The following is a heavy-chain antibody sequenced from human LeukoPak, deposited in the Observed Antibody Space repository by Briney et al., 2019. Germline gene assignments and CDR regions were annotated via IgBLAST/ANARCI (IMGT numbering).Heavy chain of an antibody. D-gene: IGHD3-22*01. CDR1: GGTFSSHA. CDR2: IIPIFGTS. J-gene: IGHJ4*02. Sequence: SVEVSCKASGGTFSSHAISWVRQAPGQGPEWMGGIIPIFGTSNYAQKFQGRVTITTDESTSTAYMELSSLRSEDTAVYYCARHGDSSGYYYFDYWGQGTLVTVSS. V-gene: IGHV1-69*05. CDR3: ARHGDSSGYYYFDY.